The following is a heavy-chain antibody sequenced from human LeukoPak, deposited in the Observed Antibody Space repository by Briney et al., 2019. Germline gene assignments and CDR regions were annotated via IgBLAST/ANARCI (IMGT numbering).Heavy chain of an antibody. D-gene: IGHD3-22*01. CDR3: ARGGPGAYDSSGYYTSGGSWFDP. J-gene: IGHJ5*02. CDR2: IYYSGST. V-gene: IGHV4-59*12. Sequence: SETLSLTCTVSGGSISSYYWSWIRQPPGKGLEWIGYIYYSGSTNYNPSLKSRVTISVDTSKNQFSLKLSSVTAADTAVYYCARGGPGAYDSSGYYTSGGSWFDPWGQGTLVTVSS. CDR1: GGSISSYY.